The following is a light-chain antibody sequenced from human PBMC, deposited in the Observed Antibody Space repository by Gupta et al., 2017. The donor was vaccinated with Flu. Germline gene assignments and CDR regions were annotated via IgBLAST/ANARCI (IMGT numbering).Light chain of an antibody. CDR3: QQYNNWPRT. J-gene: IGKJ1*01. V-gene: IGKV3-15*01. Sequence: IVITHSPATLSVSPGERATLSCRASQSVSSNLAWYQQKPGQAPRLLIYGASTRATGIPARFSGSGSGTEFTLTISSLQSEDFAVYYCQQYNNWPRTFGQGTKVEIK. CDR2: GAS. CDR1: QSVSSN.